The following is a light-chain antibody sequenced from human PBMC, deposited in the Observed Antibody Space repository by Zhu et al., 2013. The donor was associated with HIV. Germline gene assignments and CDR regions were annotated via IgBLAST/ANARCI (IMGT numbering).Light chain of an antibody. CDR2: KTS. CDR1: QRISTW. J-gene: IGKJ3*01. CDR3: QQYYSYLFT. Sequence: DIQMTQSPSTLSASVGDTVTITCRASQRISTWLAWYQQKPGKAPKLLISKTSSLESGVPARFSGSGSGTHFTLTITSLQPDDFATYYCQQYYSYLFTFGPGTKVDLK. V-gene: IGKV1-5*03.